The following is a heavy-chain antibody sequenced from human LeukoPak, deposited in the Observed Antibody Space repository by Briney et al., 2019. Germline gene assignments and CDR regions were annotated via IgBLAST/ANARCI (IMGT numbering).Heavy chain of an antibody. CDR1: GYTFTGYS. J-gene: IGHJ4*02. CDR3: ARVGVEGASCYDY. CDR2: INPNSGVT. V-gene: IGHV1-2*02. Sequence: ASAKVSCKASGYTFTGYSMHWVRQAPGQGLEWMGWINPNSGVTNYAQKFQGRVTMTRDTSISTAYMELGSLRSDDTAVYYCARVGVEGASCYDYWGQGTLVTVSS. D-gene: IGHD2-2*01.